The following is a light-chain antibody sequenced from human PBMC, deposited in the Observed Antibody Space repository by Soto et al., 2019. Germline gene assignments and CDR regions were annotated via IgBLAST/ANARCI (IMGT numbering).Light chain of an antibody. J-gene: IGKJ1*01. Sequence: VLTQSPGTLSLPPGERATLSCRASQSVSSSYLAWYQQKPGQAPRLLIYGASNRATGIPDRFSGSGSGTEFTLTISRLEPEDFAVYYCQQYGSSGTFGQGTKV. CDR2: GAS. CDR3: QQYGSSGT. CDR1: QSVSSSY. V-gene: IGKV3-20*01.